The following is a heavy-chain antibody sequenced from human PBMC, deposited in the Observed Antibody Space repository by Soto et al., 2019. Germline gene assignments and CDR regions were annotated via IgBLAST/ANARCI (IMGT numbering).Heavy chain of an antibody. Sequence: SETLSLTCTVSGTSVRHFYWSWIRQSAGKGLEWIGRIYSTGTTNFNPSLKSRLTMSMDMSKNQVSLNLTSVTAADTAVYYCARDRADFSSTYYHYFSVWGRGTLVTVSS. CDR1: GTSVRHFY. V-gene: IGHV4-4*07. CDR2: IYSTGTT. D-gene: IGHD6-13*01. CDR3: ARDRADFSSTYYHYFSV. J-gene: IGHJ2*01.